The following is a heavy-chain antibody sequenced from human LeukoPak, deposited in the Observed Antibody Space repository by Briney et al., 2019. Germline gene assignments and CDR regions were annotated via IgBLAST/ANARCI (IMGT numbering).Heavy chain of an antibody. J-gene: IGHJ3*02. Sequence: ASVKVSCKTSGYSENFYGITWVRQVAGQGLEWMGWISAQHGQTEYAPNSQDRVTMTTDTYTNTAYMELRSLRSDDTAVYYCARVGYGDYDGGAFDIWGQGTMVTVSS. CDR1: GYSENFYG. CDR3: ARVGYGDYDGGAFDI. CDR2: ISAQHGQT. V-gene: IGHV1-18*01. D-gene: IGHD4-17*01.